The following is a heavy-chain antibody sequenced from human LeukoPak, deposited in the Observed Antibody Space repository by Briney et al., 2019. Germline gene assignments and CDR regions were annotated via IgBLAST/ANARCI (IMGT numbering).Heavy chain of an antibody. D-gene: IGHD2-8*01. CDR3: ARDNGAIRAYYYHSMDV. J-gene: IGHJ6*02. Sequence: SETLSLTCAVSGGSISSRNWWSWVRQPPGKGLEWIGEIYHSGSINYNPSLKSRVTISVDKSKNQLSLRLTSVTAADTAVYYCARDNGAIRAYYYHSMDVWGQGTTVTVSS. V-gene: IGHV4-4*02. CDR1: GGSISSRNW. CDR2: IYHSGSI.